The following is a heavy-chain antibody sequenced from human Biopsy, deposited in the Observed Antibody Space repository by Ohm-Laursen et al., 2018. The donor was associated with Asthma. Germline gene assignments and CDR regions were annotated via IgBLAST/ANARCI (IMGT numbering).Heavy chain of an antibody. D-gene: IGHD3-22*01. J-gene: IGHJ4*02. Sequence: SLRLSCAASGLRFNLYGIHWVRQAPGKGPEWVALTSYDGRETRYADSAKGRFTISRDNAKNTLYLQMNSLRAEDTAVYYCAKARIHHFYDSSGYYQHDWGQGTLVTVSS. CDR2: TSYDGRET. CDR3: AKARIHHFYDSSGYYQHD. CDR1: GLRFNLYG. V-gene: IGHV3-30*18.